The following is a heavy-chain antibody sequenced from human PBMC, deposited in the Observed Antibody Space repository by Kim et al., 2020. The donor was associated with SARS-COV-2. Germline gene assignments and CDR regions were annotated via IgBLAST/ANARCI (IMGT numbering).Heavy chain of an antibody. CDR2: IIPIFGTA. J-gene: IGHJ6*02. D-gene: IGHD3-9*01. CDR1: GGTFSSYA. V-gene: IGHV1-69*13. CDR3: ARDDYDILTGYHAGYYGMDV. Sequence: SVKVSCKASGGTFSSYAISWVRQAPGQGLEWMGGIIPIFGTANYAQKFQGRVTITADESTSTAYMELSSLRSEDTAVYYCARDDYDILTGYHAGYYGMDVWGQGTTVTVSS.